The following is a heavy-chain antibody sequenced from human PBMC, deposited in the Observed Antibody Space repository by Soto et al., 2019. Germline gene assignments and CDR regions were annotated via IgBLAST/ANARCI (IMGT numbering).Heavy chain of an antibody. V-gene: IGHV1-8*01. J-gene: IGHJ4*01. D-gene: IGHD6-13*01. CDR2: MNPRSGNT. Sequence: ASVKVSCKASGYTFTSWDVYWVRQAAGQGLEWMGYMNPRSGNTGYEQKFQGRVTMTRDTSISTAYMELSSLTSDDTAVYYCTASSWTESGLDFWGQGSPVTVYS. CDR3: TASSWTESGLDF. CDR1: GYTFTSWD.